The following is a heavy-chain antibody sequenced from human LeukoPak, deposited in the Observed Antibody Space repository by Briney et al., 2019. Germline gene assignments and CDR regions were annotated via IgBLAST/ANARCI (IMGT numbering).Heavy chain of an antibody. J-gene: IGHJ4*02. CDR2: ISYDGSNK. CDR1: GFTLSVYP. V-gene: IGHV3-30-3*01. CDR3: AKEGRPPRTDNSHNYLFDDY. Sequence: GGSLRLSCAASGFTLSVYPIDWVRQAPGKGLEWVAVISYDGSNKYYADSVKGRFTISRDNSKNTLYLQMNSLRAEDTAVYYCAKEGRPPRTDNSHNYLFDDYWGQGTLVTVSS. D-gene: IGHD2/OR15-2a*01.